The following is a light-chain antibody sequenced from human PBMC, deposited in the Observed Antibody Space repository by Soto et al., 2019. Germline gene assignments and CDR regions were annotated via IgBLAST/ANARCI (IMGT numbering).Light chain of an antibody. Sequence: QSALTQPASVSRSPGQSITIPCTGTSSHIGTYDSVSWYQQYPGKAPKLIIYDVANRPSGVSDRLSGSKSGNTASLTISGLQAEDEADYYCSSYTTFSTLVLGGGTKLTV. J-gene: IGLJ3*02. CDR1: SSHIGTYDS. CDR2: DVA. CDR3: SSYTTFSTLV. V-gene: IGLV2-14*01.